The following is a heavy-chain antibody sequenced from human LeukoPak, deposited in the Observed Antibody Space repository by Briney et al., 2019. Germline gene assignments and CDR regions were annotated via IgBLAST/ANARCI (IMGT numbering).Heavy chain of an antibody. CDR2: ISAYNGNT. D-gene: IGHD1-26*01. Sequence: ASVNVSCKASGYTFTIYGISWVRQAPGQGLEWMGWISAYNGNTNYAQKLQGRVTMTTDTSTSTAYMELRSLRSDDTAVYYCARIIVGATFDYWGQGTLVTVSS. CDR3: ARIIVGATFDY. V-gene: IGHV1-18*01. J-gene: IGHJ4*02. CDR1: GYTFTIYG.